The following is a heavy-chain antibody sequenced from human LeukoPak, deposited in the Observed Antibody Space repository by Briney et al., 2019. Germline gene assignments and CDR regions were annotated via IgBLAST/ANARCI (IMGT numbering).Heavy chain of an antibody. D-gene: IGHD3-9*01. J-gene: IGHJ6*03. V-gene: IGHV3-23*01. CDR2: ISDSGNT. CDR1: GFTLSSYA. CDR3: AKDGGEYYDILTGYYPRLYYMDV. Sequence: SGGSLRLSCAASGFTLSSYAMSWVRQAPGKGLEWVSAISDSGNTYHADSVKGRFTISRDSSKNTLYLQMNSLRAEDTAVYYCAKDGGEYYDILTGYYPRLYYMDVWGKGTTVTISS.